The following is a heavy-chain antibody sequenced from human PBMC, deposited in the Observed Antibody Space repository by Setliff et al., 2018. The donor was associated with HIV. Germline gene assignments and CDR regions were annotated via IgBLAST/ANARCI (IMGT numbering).Heavy chain of an antibody. CDR1: GYTFTSYY. Sequence: GASVKVSCKASGYTFTSYYMHWVRRAPGQGLEWMGIINPSGGGTTYARKFQGRVTVTRDTSTTTVYTELSGLRSEDTAVYYCARATEAGTIDYRGQGTRVTVPQ. D-gene: IGHD1-1*01. J-gene: IGHJ4*02. CDR2: INPSGGGT. V-gene: IGHV1-46*01. CDR3: ARATEAGTIDY.